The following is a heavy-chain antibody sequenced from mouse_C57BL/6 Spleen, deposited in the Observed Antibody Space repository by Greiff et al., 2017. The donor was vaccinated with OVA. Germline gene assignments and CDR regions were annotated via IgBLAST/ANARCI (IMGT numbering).Heavy chain of an antibody. V-gene: IGHV5-17*01. CDR3: ASPYYYGSSHLFAY. Sequence: EVKLVESGGGLVKPGGSLKLSCAASGFTFSDYGMHWVRQAPEKGLEWVAYISSGSSTIYYADTVKGRFTISRDNAKNTLFLQMTSLRSEDTAMYYCASPYYYGSSHLFAYWGQGTLVTVSA. CDR2: ISSGSSTI. CDR1: GFTFSDYG. J-gene: IGHJ3*01. D-gene: IGHD1-1*01.